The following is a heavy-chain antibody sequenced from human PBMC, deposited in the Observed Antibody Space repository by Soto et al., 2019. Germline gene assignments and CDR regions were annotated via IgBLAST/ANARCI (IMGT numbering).Heavy chain of an antibody. CDR2: ISYDATYE. V-gene: IGHV3-30*03. CDR3: XXXXXXXRGMDL. J-gene: IGHJ6*02. Sequence: QVKLLESGGGVVQPGMSLRLSCEASGFTLGTYNMHWVRQAPGKELDWVAVISYDATYEYYGDSVKGRFTISRDNSRXXXXXXXXXXXXXXXXXXXXXXXXXXXRGMDLWGQGTTVIVSS. CDR1: GFTLGTYN.